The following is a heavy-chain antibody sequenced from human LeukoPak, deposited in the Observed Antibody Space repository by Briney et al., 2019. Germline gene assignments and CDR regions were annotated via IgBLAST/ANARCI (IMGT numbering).Heavy chain of an antibody. CDR3: ARVRPAIAGELPFDY. D-gene: IGHD1-26*01. Sequence: ASVKVSCKASGYTFTSYDINWVRQATGQGLEWMGWMNPNSGNTGYAQKFQGRVTITRNTSISTAYMELSSLRSEDTAVYYCARVRPAIAGELPFDYWGQGTLVTVSS. V-gene: IGHV1-8*03. CDR2: MNPNSGNT. CDR1: GYTFTSYD. J-gene: IGHJ4*02.